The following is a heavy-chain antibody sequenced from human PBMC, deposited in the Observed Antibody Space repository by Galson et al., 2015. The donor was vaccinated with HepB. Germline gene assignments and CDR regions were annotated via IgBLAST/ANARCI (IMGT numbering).Heavy chain of an antibody. D-gene: IGHD6-13*01. V-gene: IGHV3-30*18. Sequence: SLRLSCAVSGFTFSNYGMHWVRQAPGKGLEWVAVISYDGNNKYYTDSVKGRFTISRDNSKNTLYLQMNSLRAEDTAVYYCAKSVIYGSIRPSFDIWGRGTMVTVSS. CDR2: ISYDGNNK. J-gene: IGHJ3*02. CDR3: AKSVIYGSIRPSFDI. CDR1: GFTFSNYG.